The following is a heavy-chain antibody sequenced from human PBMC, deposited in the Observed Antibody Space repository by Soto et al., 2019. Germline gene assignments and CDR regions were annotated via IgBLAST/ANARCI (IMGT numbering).Heavy chain of an antibody. CDR1: GFTFDSYS. CDR2: IDSSSSNK. V-gene: IGHV3-48*02. CDR3: ARDDDSAMALNFDY. D-gene: IGHD5-18*01. J-gene: IGHJ4*02. Sequence: EVQLVESGGGLVQPGGSLRLSCAASGFTFDSYSMNWVRQAPGKGLEWVSYIDSSSSNKHYADSVKGRFTISRDNAKNALYLQMSSLRDEDTAVYYCARDDDSAMALNFDYWCQGTLVTVSS.